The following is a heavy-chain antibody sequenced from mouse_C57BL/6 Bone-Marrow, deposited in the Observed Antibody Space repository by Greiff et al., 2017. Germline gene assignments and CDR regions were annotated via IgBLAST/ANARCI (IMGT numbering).Heavy chain of an antibody. CDR3: ARGFARFAY. V-gene: IGHV1-82*01. CDR2: IYPGDGDT. Sequence: QVQLQESGPELVKPGASVKISCKASGYAFSSSWMNWVKQRPGQGLEWIGRIYPGDGDTNYNGKFKGKATLTADKSSSTAYMQLSSLTSEDSAVYYCARGFARFAYWGQGTLVTVSA. CDR1: GYAFSSSW. J-gene: IGHJ3*01.